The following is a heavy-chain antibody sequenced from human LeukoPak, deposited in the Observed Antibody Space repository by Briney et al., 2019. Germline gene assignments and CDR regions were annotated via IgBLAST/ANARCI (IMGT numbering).Heavy chain of an antibody. D-gene: IGHD4/OR15-4a*01. CDR3: ARRAGAYSHPYDY. Sequence: GGSLRLSCVASGFTFSSYEMNWVRQAPGKGLEWVSFIYSDNTHYSDSVKGRFTISRDNSKNTLYLQMNSLRAEDTAVYYCARRAGAYSHPYDYWGQGTLVTVSS. CDR1: GFTFSSYE. CDR2: IYSDNT. V-gene: IGHV3-53*01. J-gene: IGHJ4*02.